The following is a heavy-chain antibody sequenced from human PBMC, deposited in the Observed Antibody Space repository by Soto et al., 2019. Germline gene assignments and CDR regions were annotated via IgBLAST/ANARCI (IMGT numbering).Heavy chain of an antibody. V-gene: IGHV4-61*08. CDR2: IHIRGST. CDR3: ARAYGGFDNGLDV. D-gene: IGHD5-12*01. CDR1: GVSVSSDDYY. J-gene: IGHJ6*02. Sequence: SETLSLTCSVSGVSVSSDDYYWNWIRQPPGKGLEWIGYIHIRGSTNYNPSLESRVTISLDTSKNQFSLKLSSVIAADTAVYYCARAYGGFDNGLDVWGQGTAVTVSS.